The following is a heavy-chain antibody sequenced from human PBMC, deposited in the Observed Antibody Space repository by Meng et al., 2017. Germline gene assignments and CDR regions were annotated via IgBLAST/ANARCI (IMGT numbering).Heavy chain of an antibody. J-gene: IGHJ6*02. CDR2: ISSSGSTI. CDR1: GFTFSSYE. V-gene: IGHV3-48*03. Sequence: GESLKISCAASGFTFSSYEMNWVRQAPGKGLEWVSYISSSGSTIYYADSVKGRFTISRDNAKNSLYLQMNSLRAEDTAVYYCASHPPYCSGGSCYRLIMDVWGQGTTVTVSS. D-gene: IGHD2-15*01. CDR3: ASHPPYCSGGSCYRLIMDV.